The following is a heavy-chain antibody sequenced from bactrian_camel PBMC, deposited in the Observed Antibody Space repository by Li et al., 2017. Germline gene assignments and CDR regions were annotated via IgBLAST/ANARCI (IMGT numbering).Heavy chain of an antibody. CDR2: IDADGGTT. V-gene: IGHV3S1*01. Sequence: HVQLVESGGGSVQTGGSLRLSCAASGFTFSSYWMYWVRQAPGKGLESVSSIDADGGTTYYTDSVKGRFTISRDNAKNTVYLQMNSLKPDDTAVYYCVRDLLTDWGQGTQVTVS. D-gene: IGHD8*01. CDR3: VRDLLTD. J-gene: IGHJ4*01. CDR1: GFTFSSYW.